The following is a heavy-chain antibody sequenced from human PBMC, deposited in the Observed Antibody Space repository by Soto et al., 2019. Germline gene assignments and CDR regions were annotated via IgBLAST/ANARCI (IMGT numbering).Heavy chain of an antibody. V-gene: IGHV1-18*04. CDR2: ISVYNGNT. J-gene: IGHJ6*02. Sequence: QVQLEQSGAEVKKPGASVKVSCKASGYTFSSYGISRVRQSPGQGFAWVGRISVYNGNTDHAKKFQGRVIMTRDTSTSTAYMALRSLRSDDTAVYFCARDAGESILSIRGAGYKYYGMDVGGQGTTVTVSS. D-gene: IGHD3-10*01. CDR3: ARDAGESILSIRGAGYKYYGMDV. CDR1: GYTFSSYG.